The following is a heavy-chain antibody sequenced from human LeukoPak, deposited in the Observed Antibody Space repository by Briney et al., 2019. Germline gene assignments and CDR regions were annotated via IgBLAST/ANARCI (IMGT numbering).Heavy chain of an antibody. Sequence: SETLSLTCTVSGGSISSSSYYWGWIRQPPGKGLEWLGSIYYSGSTYHNPSLKSRLTISVDTSKNQFSLKLSSVTAADTAVYYCARGDGWFYFHSSGPRGSFQYWGQGTLVTVSS. CDR3: ARGDGWFYFHSSGPRGSFQY. D-gene: IGHD3-22*01. J-gene: IGHJ1*01. V-gene: IGHV4-39*07. CDR1: GGSISSSSYY. CDR2: IYYSGST.